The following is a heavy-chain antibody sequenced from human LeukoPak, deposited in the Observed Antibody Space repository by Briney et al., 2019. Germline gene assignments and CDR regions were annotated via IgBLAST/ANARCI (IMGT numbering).Heavy chain of an antibody. D-gene: IGHD3-3*01. CDR3: AKTGQIFEWYYFNY. Sequence: GGSLRLSCAAYGFTFSSYAMSWVRQAPGKGLEWVSGISGNGGSTYNADSVKGRFTISRDNSKNTLFLQMDSLRAEDTAVYYCAKTGQIFEWYYFNYWGQGTLVSVSS. CDR1: GFTFSSYA. J-gene: IGHJ4*02. CDR2: ISGNGGST. V-gene: IGHV3-23*01.